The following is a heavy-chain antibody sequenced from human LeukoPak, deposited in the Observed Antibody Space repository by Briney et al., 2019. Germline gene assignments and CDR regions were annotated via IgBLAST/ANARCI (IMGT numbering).Heavy chain of an antibody. Sequence: ASVTVSCKASGGSFSRNAISWVRQAPGQGLEWMGRFIPMVGVATYAQKFQGRVTITEDRYTSTAYMELSSLTSEDTAVYYCARIQAVGVPVAIDAYYSYGMDVWGQGTAVSASS. V-gene: IGHV1-69*04. J-gene: IGHJ6*02. CDR3: ARIQAVGVPVAIDAYYSYGMDV. D-gene: IGHD2-2*02. CDR1: GGSFSRNA. CDR2: FIPMVGVA.